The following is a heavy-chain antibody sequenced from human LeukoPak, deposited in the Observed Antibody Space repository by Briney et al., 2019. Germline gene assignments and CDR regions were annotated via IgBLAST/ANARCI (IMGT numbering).Heavy chain of an antibody. CDR2: ISSSSYI. CDR1: GFTFSSYA. CDR3: ARDLASGWFDP. V-gene: IGHV3-21*01. Sequence: GGSLRLSCAASGFTFSSYAMNWVRQAPGKGLEWVSSISSSSYIYYADSLKGRFTISRDNAKNSLYLQMNSLRAEDTAVYYCARDLASGWFDPWGQGTLVTVSS. D-gene: IGHD2-15*01. J-gene: IGHJ5*02.